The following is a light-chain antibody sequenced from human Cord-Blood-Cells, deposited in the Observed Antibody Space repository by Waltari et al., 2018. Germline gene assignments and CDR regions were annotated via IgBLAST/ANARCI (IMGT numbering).Light chain of an antibody. J-gene: IGLJ1*01. CDR2: DVS. V-gene: IGLV2-14*01. Sequence: QSALTQPASVSGSPGQSITISCTGTSSDVGGYNYVSWYQQHPGKAPKLMIYDVSNRPSGVSNRFSGSTSGNTASLTTSGLHAEDEADYYCSSSTSSSTLYVFGTGTKVTVL. CDR1: SSDVGGYNY. CDR3: SSSTSSSTLYV.